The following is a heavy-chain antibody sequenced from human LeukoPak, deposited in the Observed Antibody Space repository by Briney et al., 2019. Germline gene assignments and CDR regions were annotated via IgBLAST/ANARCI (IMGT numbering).Heavy chain of an antibody. CDR2: IYYSGST. D-gene: IGHD5-18*01. J-gene: IGHJ4*02. CDR1: GGSISSYY. V-gene: IGHV4-59*08. Sequence: SETLSLTCTVSGGSISSYYWSWIRQPPGKGLEWIEYIYYSGSTNYNPSLKSRVTISVDTSKNQFSLKLSSVTAADTAVYYCARGVDTAMVTPYLDYWGQGTLVTVSS. CDR3: ARGVDTAMVTPYLDY.